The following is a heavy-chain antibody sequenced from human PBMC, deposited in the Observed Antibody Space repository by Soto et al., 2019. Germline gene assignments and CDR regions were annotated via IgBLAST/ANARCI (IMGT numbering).Heavy chain of an antibody. CDR2: IYYSGST. CDR1: VVSISSYD. Sequence: PSETLSLTCTFSVVSISSYDWSCIRQAPGKGLEWIGYIYYSGSTNYNPSLKSRVTISVDTSKNQFSLKLSSVTAADTAVYYCARGGGGDSHYCMHVWGQGTTVTVSS. V-gene: IGHV4-59*01. J-gene: IGHJ6*02. D-gene: IGHD4-17*01. CDR3: ARGGGGDSHYCMHV.